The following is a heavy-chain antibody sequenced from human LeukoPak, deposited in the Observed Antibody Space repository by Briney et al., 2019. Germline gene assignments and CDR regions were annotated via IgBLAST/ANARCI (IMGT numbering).Heavy chain of an antibody. CDR1: GYTFSSYG. V-gene: IGHV1-2*04. Sequence: GASVKVSCKASGYTFSSYGISWVRQAPGQGLEWMGWINPNSGGTNYAQKFQGWVTMTRDTSISTAYMELSRLRSDDTAVYYCAREWAEGSGSYYCLGYWGQGTLVTVSS. CDR2: INPNSGGT. D-gene: IGHD3-10*01. CDR3: AREWAEGSGSYYCLGY. J-gene: IGHJ4*02.